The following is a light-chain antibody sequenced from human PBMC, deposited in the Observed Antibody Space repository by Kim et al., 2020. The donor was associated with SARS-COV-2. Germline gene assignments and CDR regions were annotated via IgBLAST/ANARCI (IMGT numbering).Light chain of an antibody. CDR2: EDN. CDR1: SGSIASNY. Sequence: NFMLTQPHSVSESPGKTVTISCTRSSGSIASNYVQWYQQRPGSSPTTVIYEDNQRPSGVPDRFSGSIDSSYNSASLTISGLKTEHEADYYCQSYDSSSWVLGGGTHLTVL. CDR3: QSYDSSSWV. V-gene: IGLV6-57*01. J-gene: IGLJ3*02.